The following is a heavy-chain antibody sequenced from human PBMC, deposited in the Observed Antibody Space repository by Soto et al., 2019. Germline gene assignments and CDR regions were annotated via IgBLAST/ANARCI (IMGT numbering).Heavy chain of an antibody. V-gene: IGHV1-3*01. J-gene: IGHJ4*02. CDR3: ASHPVSGSLHFDS. CDR2: INAGNGNT. CDR1: GYTFTSYA. Sequence: ASVKVSCKASGYTFTSYAMHWVRQAPGQRLEWMGWINAGNGNTKYSQKFQGRVTMTTDTSTRTAYMELRSLRSDDTAVYYCASHPVSGSLHFDSWGQGTLVTVSS. D-gene: IGHD1-26*01.